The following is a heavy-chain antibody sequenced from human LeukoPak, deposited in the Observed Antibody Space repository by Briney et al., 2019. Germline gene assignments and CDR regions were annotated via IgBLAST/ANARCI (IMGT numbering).Heavy chain of an antibody. CDR3: ARLTTYYYDSSGYPPYYFDY. D-gene: IGHD3-22*01. J-gene: IGHJ4*02. Sequence: GGSLRLSCAASGFTFSSYAMHWVRQAPGKGLEYVSAISSNGGSTYYANSVKGRFTISRDNSKNTLYLQMNSLRAEDTAVYYCARLTTYYYDSSGYPPYYFDYWGQGTLVTVSS. CDR2: ISSNGGST. V-gene: IGHV3-64*01. CDR1: GFTFSSYA.